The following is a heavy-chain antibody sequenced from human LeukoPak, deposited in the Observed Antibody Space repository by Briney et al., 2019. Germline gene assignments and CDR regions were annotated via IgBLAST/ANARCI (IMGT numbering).Heavy chain of an antibody. CDR3: ARKSSAAGTIDY. CDR2: IYYSGST. V-gene: IGHV4-59*01. D-gene: IGHD6-13*01. CDR1: GGSISSYY. J-gene: IGHJ4*02. Sequence: SETLSLTCTVSGGSISSYYWSWIRQPPGKGLEGIGYIYYSGSTNYNPSLKSRVTISVDTSKNQFSLKLSSVTAADTAVYYCARKSSAAGTIDYWGQGTLVTVSS.